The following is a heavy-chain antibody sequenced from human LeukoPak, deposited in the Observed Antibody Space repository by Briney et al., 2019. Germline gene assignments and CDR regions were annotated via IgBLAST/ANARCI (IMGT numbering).Heavy chain of an antibody. V-gene: IGHV1-18*01. Sequence: ASVKVSCKASGYNFSTYAITWVRQVPGQAPEWMGWISAFNGNPNYARKLQGRVTMTTDTSTRRAYMDVRSLRSDDTAMYYCARTVGGSSYGYPNYYFDYWGQGTLVTVSS. CDR3: ARTVGGSSYGYPNYYFDY. CDR2: ISAFNGNP. J-gene: IGHJ4*02. CDR1: GYNFSTYA. D-gene: IGHD5-18*01.